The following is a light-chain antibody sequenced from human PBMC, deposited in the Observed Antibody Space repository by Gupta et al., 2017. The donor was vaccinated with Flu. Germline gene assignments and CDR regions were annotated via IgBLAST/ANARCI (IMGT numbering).Light chain of an antibody. CDR2: WAS. V-gene: IGKV4-1*01. J-gene: IGKJ3*01. Sequence: DIVMNQSPDSLAVFFGERATINCKSSQSVLYSSNNKNYLAWYQQKPGQPPKLLIYWASTRESGVPDRFSGSGSGTDFTLTISSLQAEDVAVYYCQQYNSTPRGTFGPGTKVDIK. CDR3: QQYNSTPRGT. CDR1: QSVLYSSNNKNY.